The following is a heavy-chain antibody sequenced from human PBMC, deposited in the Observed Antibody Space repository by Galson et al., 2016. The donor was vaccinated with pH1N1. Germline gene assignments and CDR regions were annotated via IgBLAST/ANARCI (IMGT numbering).Heavy chain of an antibody. D-gene: IGHD5-18*01. J-gene: IGHJ4*02. CDR1: GGSVSSYY. CDR2: IYTSGST. Sequence: LSLTCTVSGGSVSSYYWSWIRQPAGKGLEWIGHIYTSGSTNYNPSLKGRVTMSVDTSKNQFSLKLSSVTAADTAVYYCARLDYTELWFHFDYWGQGTLVTVSS. V-gene: IGHV4-4*07. CDR3: ARLDYTELWFHFDY.